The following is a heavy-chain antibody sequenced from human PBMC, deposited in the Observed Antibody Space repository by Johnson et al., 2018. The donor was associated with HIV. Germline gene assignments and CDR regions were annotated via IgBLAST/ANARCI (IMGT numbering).Heavy chain of an antibody. CDR2: IYSGGSI. V-gene: IGHV3-NL1*01. Sequence: QVQLVESGGGLVQPGGSLRLSCAPSGFTFSSYGMHWVRQAPGKGLEWVSVIYSGGSIYYADSVKGRFTISRDNSKNTLYLQMNSLRAEDTAVYYCARDGGDSSSWYNYAFDIWGQGTMVTVSS. D-gene: IGHD6-13*01. CDR1: GFTFSSYG. J-gene: IGHJ3*02. CDR3: ARDGGDSSSWYNYAFDI.